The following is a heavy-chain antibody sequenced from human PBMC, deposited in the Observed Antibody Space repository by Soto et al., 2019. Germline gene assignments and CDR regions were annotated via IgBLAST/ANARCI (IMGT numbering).Heavy chain of an antibody. J-gene: IGHJ4*02. Sequence: GASLKISCKGSGYSFTSYWIGWVRQMPGKGLEWMGIIYPGDPDTRYSPSFQGQVTISADKSISTAYLQWSSLKASDTAMYYCARHRNVLLWFGELLLFDYWGQGTLVTVSS. CDR1: GYSFTSYW. CDR2: IYPGDPDT. CDR3: ARHRNVLLWFGELLLFDY. D-gene: IGHD3-10*01. V-gene: IGHV5-51*01.